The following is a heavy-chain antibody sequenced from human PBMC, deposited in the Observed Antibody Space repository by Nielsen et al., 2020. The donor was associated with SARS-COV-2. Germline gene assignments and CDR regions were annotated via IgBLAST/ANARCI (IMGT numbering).Heavy chain of an antibody. V-gene: IGHV3-48*01. J-gene: IGHJ6*02. CDR2: ISSSSSTI. Sequence: GGSLRLSCAASGFTFSSYSMNWVRQAPGKGLEWVSYISSSSSTIYYADSVTGRFTISRDNAKNSLYLQMNSLRAEDTAVYYCAGRGIEIRFLGVGYYGMDVWGQGTTVTVSS. D-gene: IGHD3-3*01. CDR1: GFTFSSYS. CDR3: AGRGIEIRFLGVGYYGMDV.